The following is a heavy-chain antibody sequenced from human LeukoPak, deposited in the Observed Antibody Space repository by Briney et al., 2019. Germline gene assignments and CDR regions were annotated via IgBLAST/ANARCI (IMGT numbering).Heavy chain of an antibody. V-gene: IGHV4-61*02. CDR3: ARDRPDFWSGDYYYMDV. D-gene: IGHD3-3*01. CDR2: IYTSGST. J-gene: IGHJ6*03. Sequence: SETLSLTCTVSGGSISSGSYYWSWIRQPAGKGLEWIGRIYTSGSTNYNPSLKSRVTISVDTSKNQFSLKLSSVTAADTAVYYCARDRPDFWSGDYYYMDVWGKGTTVTVSS. CDR1: GGSISSGSYY.